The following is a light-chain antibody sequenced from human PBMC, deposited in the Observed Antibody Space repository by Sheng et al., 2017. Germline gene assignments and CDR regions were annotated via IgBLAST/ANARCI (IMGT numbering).Light chain of an antibody. CDR2: KAS. CDR3: QHYNNYPLT. V-gene: IGKV1-5*03. Sequence: DIEMTQSPSTLSASVGDRVTITCRASQSISIWLAWYQQKPGKAPNLLISKASSLESGVPSRFSGSGSGTEFTLTISSLQPDDFATYYCQHYNNYPLTFGGGTKVEIK. CDR1: QSISIW. J-gene: IGKJ4*01.